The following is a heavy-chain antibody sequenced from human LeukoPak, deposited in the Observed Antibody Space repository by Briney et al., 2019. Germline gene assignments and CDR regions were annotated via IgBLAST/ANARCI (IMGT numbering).Heavy chain of an antibody. V-gene: IGHV1-2*02. D-gene: IGHD6-19*01. CDR1: GYTFTGYY. J-gene: IGHJ4*02. Sequence: ASVKVSCKASGYTFTGYYMHWVRQAPGQGLEWMGWINPNSGGTNYAQKFQGRVTMTRDTSISTAYMELSRLRSDDTAVYYCARDMVAGTTLFDYWAQGTLVTVSS. CDR2: INPNSGGT. CDR3: ARDMVAGTTLFDY.